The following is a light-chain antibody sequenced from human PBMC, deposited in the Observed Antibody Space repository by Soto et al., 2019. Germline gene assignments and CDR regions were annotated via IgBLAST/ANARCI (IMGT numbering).Light chain of an antibody. Sequence: QSALTQPPSASGSPGQSVTISCTGASSDVGGYSYVSWYQQHPGKAPKLMIYEVSKRPSGFPDRFSGSKSGKTASLTVSGLQADDEADYYCSSYGGSNNLVFGGGTKQTVL. CDR2: EVS. CDR1: SSDVGGYSY. J-gene: IGLJ2*01. V-gene: IGLV2-8*01. CDR3: SSYGGSNNLV.